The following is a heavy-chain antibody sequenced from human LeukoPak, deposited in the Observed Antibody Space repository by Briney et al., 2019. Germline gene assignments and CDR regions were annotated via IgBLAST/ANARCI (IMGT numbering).Heavy chain of an antibody. J-gene: IGHJ3*02. Sequence: PSETLSLTCTVSGGSISSYYWSWIRQPPGKGLEWVGYIYYSGSTNYNPSLKSRVTISVDTSKKQFSMKLSSVTAADTAVYYCARSKSGSYYDSAFDIWGQGTMVTVSS. CDR3: ARSKSGSYYDSAFDI. CDR2: IYYSGST. CDR1: GGSISSYY. V-gene: IGHV4-59*08. D-gene: IGHD1-26*01.